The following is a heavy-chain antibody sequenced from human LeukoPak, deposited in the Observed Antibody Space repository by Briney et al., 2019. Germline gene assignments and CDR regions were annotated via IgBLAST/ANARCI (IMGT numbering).Heavy chain of an antibody. J-gene: IGHJ5*02. V-gene: IGHV6-1*01. CDR2: TYYRSNWYN. D-gene: IGHD5-18*01. Sequence: PSQTLSLTCAISGDIVSSNSAAWNWIRQSPSRGLEWLGRTYYRSNWYNDYAVSVKSRITINPDTSKNQFSLQLNSVTPEDTAVYYCARGGQTAMVRSWFDTWGQGTLVTVS. CDR3: ARGGQTAMVRSWFDT. CDR1: GDIVSSNSAA.